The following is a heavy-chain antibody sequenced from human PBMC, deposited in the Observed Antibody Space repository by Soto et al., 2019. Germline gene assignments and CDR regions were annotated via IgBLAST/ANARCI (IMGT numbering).Heavy chain of an antibody. Sequence: ASVKVSCKASGGTFSSYTISWVRQAPGQGLEWMGRIIPILGIANYAQKFQGRVTITADKSTSTAYMELSSLRSEDTAVYYCARDPNQITVTDDAFDIWGQGTMVTVSS. D-gene: IGHD4-17*01. CDR2: IIPILGIA. J-gene: IGHJ3*02. CDR1: GGTFSSYT. V-gene: IGHV1-69*04. CDR3: ARDPNQITVTDDAFDI.